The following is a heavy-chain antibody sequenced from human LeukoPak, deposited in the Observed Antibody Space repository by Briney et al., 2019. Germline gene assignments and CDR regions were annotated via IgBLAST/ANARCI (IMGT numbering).Heavy chain of an antibody. CDR1: GGSISSYY. CDR2: IYYSGST. D-gene: IGHD3-9*01. CDR3: ARGSYDILTGYYYYFDY. Sequence: NASETLSLTCTVSGGSISSYYWSWIRQPPGKGLEWIGYIYYSGSTNYNPSLKSRVTISVDTSKNQFSLKLSSVTAADTAVYYCARGSYDILTGYYYYFDYWGQGTLVTVSS. V-gene: IGHV4-59*01. J-gene: IGHJ4*02.